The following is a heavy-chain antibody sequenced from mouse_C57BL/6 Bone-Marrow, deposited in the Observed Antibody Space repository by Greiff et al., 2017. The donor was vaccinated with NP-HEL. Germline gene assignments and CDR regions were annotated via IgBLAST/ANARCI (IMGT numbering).Heavy chain of an antibody. J-gene: IGHJ1*03. CDR1: GFTFSDYG. CDR2: ISNLAYSI. V-gene: IGHV5-15*01. Sequence: EVHLVESGGGLAQPGGSLKLSCAASGFTFSDYGMAWVRQAPRKGPEWVAFISNLAYSIYYADTVTGRFTISRENAKNTLYLEMSSLRSEDTAMYYCARHVTGTGDFDVWGTGTTVTVSS. CDR3: ARHVTGTGDFDV. D-gene: IGHD4-1*01.